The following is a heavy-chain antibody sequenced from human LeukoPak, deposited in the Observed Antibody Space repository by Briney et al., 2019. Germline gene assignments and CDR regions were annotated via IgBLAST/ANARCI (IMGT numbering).Heavy chain of an antibody. CDR2: INHSGST. CDR1: GGSISSSSYY. V-gene: IGHV4-39*07. CDR3: ARGKRYSHWFDP. Sequence: SETLSLTCTVSGGSISSSSYYWGWIRQPPGKGLEWIGEINHSGSTNYNPSLKSRVTISVDTSKNQFSLKLSSVTAADTAVYYCARGKRYSHWFDPWGQGTLVTVSS. D-gene: IGHD6-13*01. J-gene: IGHJ5*02.